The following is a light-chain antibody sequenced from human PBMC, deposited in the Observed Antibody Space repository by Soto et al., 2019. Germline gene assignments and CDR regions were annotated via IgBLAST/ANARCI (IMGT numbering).Light chain of an antibody. V-gene: IGKV3-20*01. CDR3: HQYSSSPRT. Sequence: FTKSPSTLSLSPDDRATLSCRASQTVTGNYLAWSHQKPGQAPRLLIPSTSSRATGIPDRFSASGTWTDFTLTSSRLEDEDFAVYCCHQYSSSPRTFGQGTKVDIK. CDR2: STS. CDR1: QTVTGNY. J-gene: IGKJ1*01.